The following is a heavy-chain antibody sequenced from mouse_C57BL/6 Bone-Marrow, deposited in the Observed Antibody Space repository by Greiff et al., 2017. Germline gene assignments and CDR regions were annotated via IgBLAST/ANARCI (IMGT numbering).Heavy chain of an antibody. D-gene: IGHD1-3*01. V-gene: IGHV1-74*01. CDR1: GYTFTSYW. CDR3: AISGNHWYFDV. CDR2: IHPSDSDT. Sequence: QVQLQQPGAELVKPGASVKVSCKASGYTFTSYWMHWVKQRPGQGLEWIGRIHPSDSDTNYNQKFKGKATLTVDKSSSTAYMQRSSLTSEDSAVYYWAISGNHWYFDVWGTGTTVTVSS. J-gene: IGHJ1*03.